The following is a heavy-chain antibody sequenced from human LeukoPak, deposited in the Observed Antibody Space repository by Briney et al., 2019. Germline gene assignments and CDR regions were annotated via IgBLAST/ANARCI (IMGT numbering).Heavy chain of an antibody. CDR3: AREGYDYGSGSYYPHWDYYYGMDV. CDR2: MNPNSGNT. J-gene: IGHJ6*02. CDR1: GYTFTSYD. D-gene: IGHD3-10*01. Sequence: ASVKVSCKASGYTFTSYDINWVRQATGQGLEWMGWMNPNSGNTGYAQKFQGRVTMTRNTSISTAYMELSSLRSEDTAVYYCAREGYDYGSGSYYPHWDYYYGMDVWGQGTTVTVSS. V-gene: IGHV1-8*01.